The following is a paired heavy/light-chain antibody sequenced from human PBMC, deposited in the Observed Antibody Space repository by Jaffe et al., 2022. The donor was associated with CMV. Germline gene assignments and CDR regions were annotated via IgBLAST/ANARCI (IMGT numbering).Light chain of an antibody. Sequence: DIQMTQSPSTLSASVGDRVTITCRASQSISSWLAWYQQKPGKAPKLLIYKASSLESGVPSRFSGSGSGTEFTLTISSLQPDDFATYYCQQYNSYSAAWTFGQGTKVEIK. CDR1: QSISSW. CDR3: QQYNSYSAAWT. J-gene: IGKJ1*01. V-gene: IGKV1-5*03. CDR2: KAS.
Heavy chain of an antibody. D-gene: IGHD3-10*01. CDR1: GFTFSSYA. V-gene: IGHV3-23*04. Sequence: EVQLVESGGGLVQPGGSLRLSCAASGFTFSSYAMSWVRQAPGKGLEWVSAISGSGGSTYYADSVKGRFTISRDNSKNTLYLQMNSLRAEDTAVYYCAKEGQEGLLWFGDPPYFDYWGQGTLVTVSS. CDR2: ISGSGGST. J-gene: IGHJ4*02. CDR3: AKEGQEGLLWFGDPPYFDY.